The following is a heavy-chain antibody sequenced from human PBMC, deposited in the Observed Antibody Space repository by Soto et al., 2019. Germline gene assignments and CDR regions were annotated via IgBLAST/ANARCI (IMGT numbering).Heavy chain of an antibody. Sequence: QVQLQESGPRLVKPSGSLSLTCGVSGGTVASSHWWSWVRQSPSRGLEWIGNVYHTGDTNFNPSLQSRVTFSVDKSNNQFSLRLTSLTAADTAVYFCAREIVTAGGNNCFDPWGPGTLVTVSS. V-gene: IGHV4-4*02. D-gene: IGHD2-21*02. CDR3: AREIVTAGGNNCFDP. CDR1: GGTVASSHW. CDR2: VYHTGDT. J-gene: IGHJ5*02.